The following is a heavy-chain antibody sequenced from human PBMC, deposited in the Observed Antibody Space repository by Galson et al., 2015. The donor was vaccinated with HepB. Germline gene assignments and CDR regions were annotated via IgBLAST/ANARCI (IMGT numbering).Heavy chain of an antibody. D-gene: IGHD3-22*01. J-gene: IGHJ4*02. CDR1: GYSFTSYW. CDR2: IYPGDSDT. CDR3: ARHPDYYDSSGYYGDY. Sequence: QSGAEVKKPGESLKISCKGSGYSFTSYWIGWVRQMPGKGLEWMGIIYPGDSDTRYSPSFQGQVTISADKSISTAYLQWSSLKASDTAMYYCARHPDYYDSSGYYGDYWGQGTLVTVSS. V-gene: IGHV5-51*01.